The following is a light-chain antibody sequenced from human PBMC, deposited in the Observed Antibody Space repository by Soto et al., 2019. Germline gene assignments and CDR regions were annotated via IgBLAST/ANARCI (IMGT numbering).Light chain of an antibody. CDR3: ASSTISSTRV. J-gene: IGLJ2*01. V-gene: IGLV2-14*01. Sequence: QSALTQPASVSGSPGQSITISCTGSNSDVGAYNYVSWYQQHPGKAPKLIIYEVNHRPSGVSHRFSGSKSGNTASLTISGLQADDEADYYSASSTISSTRVFGGGTQLTVL. CDR1: NSDVGAYNY. CDR2: EVN.